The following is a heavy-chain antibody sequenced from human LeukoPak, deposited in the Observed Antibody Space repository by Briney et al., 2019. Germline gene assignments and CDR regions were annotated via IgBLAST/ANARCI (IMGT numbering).Heavy chain of an antibody. CDR2: ISGSGGST. CDR1: GFTFSSYA. V-gene: IGHV3-23*01. Sequence: GGSLRLSCAASGFTFSSYAMSWVRQAPGKGLEWVSAISGSGGSTYYADSVKGRFTISRDNSKSTLYLQMNSLRAEDTAVYYCAKDRAVRYFDPDAFDIWGQGTMVTVSS. CDR3: AKDRAVRYFDPDAFDI. D-gene: IGHD3-9*01. J-gene: IGHJ3*02.